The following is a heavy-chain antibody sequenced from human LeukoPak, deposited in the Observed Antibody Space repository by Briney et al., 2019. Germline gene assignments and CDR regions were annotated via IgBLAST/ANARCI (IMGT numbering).Heavy chain of an antibody. J-gene: IGHJ5*02. CDR3: ATASETTVGANWFDP. CDR1: GYTLTELS. Sequence: ASVKVSCKVSGYTLTELSMHWVRQAPGKGLEWMGGFDPEDGETIYAQKFQGRVTMTEDTFTDTAYMELSSLRSEDTAVYYCATASETTVGANWFDPWGQGTLVTVSS. D-gene: IGHD1-1*01. V-gene: IGHV1-24*01. CDR2: FDPEDGET.